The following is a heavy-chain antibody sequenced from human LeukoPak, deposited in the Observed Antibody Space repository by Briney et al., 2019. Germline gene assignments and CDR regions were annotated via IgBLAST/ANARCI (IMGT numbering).Heavy chain of an antibody. CDR1: GGTFSSYA. CDR3: ARDPRYSGYDAEPTGFDY. CDR2: IIPTFGTA. J-gene: IGHJ4*02. V-gene: IGHV1-69*13. Sequence: GASVKVSCKASGGTFSSYAISWVRQAPGQGLEWMGGIIPTFGTANYAQKFQGRVTITADESTSTAYMELSSLRSEDTAVYYCARDPRYSGYDAEPTGFDYWGQGTLVTVSS. D-gene: IGHD5-12*01.